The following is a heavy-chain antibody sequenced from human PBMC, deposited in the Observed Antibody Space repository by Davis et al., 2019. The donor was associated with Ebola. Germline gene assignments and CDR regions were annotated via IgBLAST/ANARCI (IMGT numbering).Heavy chain of an antibody. D-gene: IGHD3-10*01. CDR2: TYYNSKWYN. CDR3: ARGWFRAGMDV. J-gene: IGHJ6*04. V-gene: IGHV6-1*01. Sequence: HSQTLSLTCAISGDSVSGNNGAWNWIRQSPSRGLEWLGRTYYNSKWYNDYAVSVKSRITINPDTAKNQFSLQLNSVIPEDTALYYCARGWFRAGMDVWGEGTTVTVSS. CDR1: GDSVSGNNGA.